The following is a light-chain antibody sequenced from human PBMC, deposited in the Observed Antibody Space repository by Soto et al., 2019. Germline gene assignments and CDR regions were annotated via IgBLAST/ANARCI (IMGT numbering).Light chain of an antibody. CDR1: RSIGSW. CDR3: QYYNTFSGT. V-gene: IGKV1-5*01. CDR2: DVS. J-gene: IGKJ1*01. Sequence: DIQMTQSPSTLSASVGDRATITCRASRSIGSWLACYQHKPGKAPQLLVYDVSSLETGVQSRFSGSGSGTEFPLTISRQQPDDVATYYCQYYNTFSGTFGQGTKVDVK.